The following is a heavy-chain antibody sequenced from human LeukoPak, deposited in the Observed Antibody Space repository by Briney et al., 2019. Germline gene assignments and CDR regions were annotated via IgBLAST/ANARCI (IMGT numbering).Heavy chain of an antibody. CDR1: EYTFTDYY. CDR2: INCKSGGT. V-gene: IGHV1-2*07. CDR3: ARKLLTYYETLDAFDI. J-gene: IGHJ3*02. D-gene: IGHD3-22*01. Sequence: ASVKDSCMASEYTFTDYYIHWVRHALGQGLECMGWINCKSGGTNYAHKFQGRIRMTKDRPIRTVYMDLSSMRTDDTAIYYCARKLLTYYETLDAFDIWGQGKMVTVSS.